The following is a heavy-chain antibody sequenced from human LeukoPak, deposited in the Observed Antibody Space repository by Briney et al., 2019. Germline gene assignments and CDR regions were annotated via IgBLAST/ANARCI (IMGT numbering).Heavy chain of an antibody. CDR2: ISAGGGST. V-gene: IGHV3-23*01. D-gene: IGHD3-9*01. CDR3: AKGGGHDILTGYYRYFDY. CDR1: GFTVSSNY. Sequence: PGGSLRLSCAASGFTVSSNYMSWVRQAPGKGLEWVSGISAGGGSTYYADSVKGRFTISRDKSKNTLYLQMNSLRAEDTAVYYCAKGGGHDILTGYYRYFDYWGQGTLVTVSS. J-gene: IGHJ4*02.